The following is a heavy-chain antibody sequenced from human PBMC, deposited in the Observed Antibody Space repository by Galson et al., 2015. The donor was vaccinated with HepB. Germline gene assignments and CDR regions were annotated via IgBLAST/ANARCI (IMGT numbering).Heavy chain of an antibody. CDR3: AKEVSVTFPELSN. J-gene: IGHJ4*02. D-gene: IGHD3-16*02. V-gene: IGHV3-30*18. CDR1: GFTFSSYG. Sequence: SLRLSCAASGFTFSSYGMHWVRQAPGKGLEWVAVISYDGSNKYYADSVKGRFTISRDNSKNTLYLQMNSLRAEDTAVYYCAKEVSVTFPELSNWGQGTLVTVSS. CDR2: ISYDGSNK.